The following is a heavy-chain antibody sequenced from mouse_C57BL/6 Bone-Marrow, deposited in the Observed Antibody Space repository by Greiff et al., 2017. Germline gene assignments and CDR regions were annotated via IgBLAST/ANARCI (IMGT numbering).Heavy chain of an antibody. J-gene: IGHJ1*03. CDR3: ARDGYYPWYFDV. V-gene: IGHV1-64*01. CDR1: GYTFTSYW. Sequence: QVQLQQPGAELVKPGASVKLSCKASGYTFTSYWMHWVKQRPGQGLEWIGMIHPNSGSTNYNEKFKSKATLTVDKSSSTAYMQLSSLTSEDSAVYYCARDGYYPWYFDVCRTGTTVTDSS. D-gene: IGHD2-3*01. CDR2: IHPNSGST.